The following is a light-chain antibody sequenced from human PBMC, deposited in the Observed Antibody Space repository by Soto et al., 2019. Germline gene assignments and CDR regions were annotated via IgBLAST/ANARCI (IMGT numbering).Light chain of an antibody. V-gene: IGLV2-14*01. J-gene: IGLJ1*01. CDR2: DVS. Sequence: SERSRAAYVARSPGQSSTISCTGTSSDVGTYNYVSWYQQHPGKAPKLMIYDVSNRPSGVSNRFSGSKSGNTASLTISGLQAEDEADYYCSSYTSSSTLYVFGTGTKVTVL. CDR1: SSDVGTYNY. CDR3: SSYTSSSTLYV.